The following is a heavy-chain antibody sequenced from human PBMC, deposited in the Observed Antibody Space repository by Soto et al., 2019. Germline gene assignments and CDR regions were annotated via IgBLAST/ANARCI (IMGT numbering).Heavy chain of an antibody. D-gene: IGHD1-26*01. J-gene: IGHJ5*02. CDR1: GYTFTGYY. CDR3: ARCKKTHGAFKWFDP. Sequence: AASVKVSCKASGYTFTGYYMHWVRQAPGQGLEWMGWINPNSGGTNYAQKFQGRVTMTRDTSTSTAYMELSRLRSDDTAVYYCARCKKTHGAFKWFDPWGQGTLVTVSS. V-gene: IGHV1-2*02. CDR2: INPNSGGT.